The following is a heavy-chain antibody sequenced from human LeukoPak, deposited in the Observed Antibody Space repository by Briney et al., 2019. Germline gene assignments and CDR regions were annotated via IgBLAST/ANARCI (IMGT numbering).Heavy chain of an antibody. CDR3: LIIGIAAAGDWFDP. Sequence: GGSLRLSCAASGFTLSSYGMHWVGQAPGKGLEWVAVISYDGSNKYYADSVKGRFTISRDNSKNTLYLQMNSLRAEDTAVYYCLIIGIAAAGDWFDPWGPGTLVTVSS. V-gene: IGHV3-30*03. D-gene: IGHD6-13*01. J-gene: IGHJ5*02. CDR1: GFTLSSYG. CDR2: ISYDGSNK.